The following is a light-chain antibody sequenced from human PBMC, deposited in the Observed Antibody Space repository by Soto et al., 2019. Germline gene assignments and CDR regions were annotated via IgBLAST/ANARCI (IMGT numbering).Light chain of an antibody. CDR2: GAS. CDR3: QQYGGAPPEYP. CDR1: QTVSGSH. Sequence: IVLTQSPGTLSLSPGERATLSCRASQTVSGSHLAWYQQKPGQAHRLIIYGASTRPTGIPDRFSGSGSGTDFTLTITRLEPEDFAVYYCQQYGGAPPEYPFGQGTKLEIK. V-gene: IGKV3-20*01. J-gene: IGKJ2*01.